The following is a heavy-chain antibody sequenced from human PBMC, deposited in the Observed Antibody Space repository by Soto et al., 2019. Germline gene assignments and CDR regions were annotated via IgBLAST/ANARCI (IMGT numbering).Heavy chain of an antibody. D-gene: IGHD2-21*01. V-gene: IGHV1-46*01. J-gene: IGHJ4*02. Sequence: QVQLVQSGAEVKKPGASVKISCKASGYTFIHYYIHWVRQAPGQGLEWMAIINPNGGSTNYAQKFQGRVTVTSNTATTTVAMELNSLESDDKTVYFGARSLLQGDFWGQGTLVTVSS. CDR3: ARSLLQGDF. CDR1: GYTFIHYY. CDR2: INPNGGST.